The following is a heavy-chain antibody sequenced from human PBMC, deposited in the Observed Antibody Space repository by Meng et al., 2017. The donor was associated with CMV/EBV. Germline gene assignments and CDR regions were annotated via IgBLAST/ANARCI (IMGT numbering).Heavy chain of an antibody. CDR3: AGTPQGVRLWWELLGY. Sequence: SETLSLTCTVSGGSISSSSYYWGWISQPPGKGLEWIGSIYYSGSTYYNPSLKSRVTISVDTSKNQFSLKLSSVTAADTAVYYCAGTPQGVRLWWELLGYWGQGTLVTVSS. V-gene: IGHV4-39*07. CDR1: GGSISSSSYY. J-gene: IGHJ4*02. CDR2: IYYSGST. D-gene: IGHD3-10*01.